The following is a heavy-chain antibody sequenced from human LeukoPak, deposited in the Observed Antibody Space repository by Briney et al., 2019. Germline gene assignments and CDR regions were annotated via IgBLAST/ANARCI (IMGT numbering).Heavy chain of an antibody. CDR3: AREIEYYDFWSGYHTTHRGGGDY. J-gene: IGHJ4*02. D-gene: IGHD3-3*01. CDR2: MNPYGGNT. V-gene: IGHV1-8*01. CDR1: GYTFNSHD. Sequence: ASVKVSCKASGYTFNSHDINWVRQATGQGLEWMGWMNPYGGNTGYAQKLQGRVTMTTDTSTSTAYMELRSLRSDDTAVYYCAREIEYYDFWSGYHTTHRGGGDYWGQGTLVTVSS.